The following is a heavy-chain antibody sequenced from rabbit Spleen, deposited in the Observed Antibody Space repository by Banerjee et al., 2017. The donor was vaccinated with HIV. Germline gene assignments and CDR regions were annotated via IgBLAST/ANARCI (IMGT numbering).Heavy chain of an antibody. CDR1: GVSFSSSSY. D-gene: IGHD2-1*01. CDR3: ARGSATMTMVIIGYYLSL. J-gene: IGHJ4*01. Sequence: QSLEESGGDLVKPGASLTLTCTASGVSFSSSSYMCWVRQAPGKGLEWIGCVDVGSSGFTYFASWAKGRFTISKTSSTTVTLQLSSLTAADTATYFCARGSATMTMVIIGYYLSLWGQGTLVTVS. CDR2: VDVGSSGFT. V-gene: IGHV1S40*01.